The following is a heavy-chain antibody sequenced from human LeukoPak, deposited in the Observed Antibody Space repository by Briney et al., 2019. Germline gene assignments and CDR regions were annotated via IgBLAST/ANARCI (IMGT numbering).Heavy chain of an antibody. V-gene: IGHV3-23*01. CDR2: MTGAADTT. CDR3: AKGAEIDH. CDR1: GFTFNNFA. Sequence: GGSLRLSCAASGFTFNNFAMSWVRQAPGKGLVWLSAMTGAADTTYYAESVKGRFTISRDYSKTMVFLQMKSLRIEDSAIYHDAKGAEIDHWGQGTLVTVSS. J-gene: IGHJ4*02.